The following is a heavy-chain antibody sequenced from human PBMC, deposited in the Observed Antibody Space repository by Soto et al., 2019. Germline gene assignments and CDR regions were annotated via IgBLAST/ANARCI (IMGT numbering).Heavy chain of an antibody. CDR1: GGSVSGYY. V-gene: IGHV4-34*01. D-gene: IGHD6-13*01. CDR2: INHSGST. Sequence: XETLSLTCAVYGGSVSGYYWSWIRQPPGKGLEWIGEINHSGSTNYNPSLKSRVTISVDTSKNQFSLKLSSVTAADTAVYYCARDGIADVYRGYYYYGMDVWGQGTTVTVPS. CDR3: ARDGIADVYRGYYYYGMDV. J-gene: IGHJ6*02.